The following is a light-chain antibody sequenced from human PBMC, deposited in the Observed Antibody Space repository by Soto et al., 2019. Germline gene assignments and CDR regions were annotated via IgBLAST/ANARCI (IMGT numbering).Light chain of an antibody. CDR2: DVS. V-gene: IGLV2-14*01. CDR3: SSYTGSSTYVV. J-gene: IGLJ2*01. CDR1: SSDVGGYNY. Sequence: QSVLTQPASVSGSPGQSITISCTGTSSDVGGYNYVSWYQQHPGKAPKLMIYDVSNRPSGVSNRFSGSKSGNTASLTISGLQAEDEAHYYCSSYTGSSTYVVFGGGTKVTVL.